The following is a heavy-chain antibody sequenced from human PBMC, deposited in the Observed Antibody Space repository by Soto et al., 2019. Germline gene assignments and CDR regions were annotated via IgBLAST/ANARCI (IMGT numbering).Heavy chain of an antibody. V-gene: IGHV5-51*01. Sequence: GESLKISCKGSGYSFTSYWIGWVRQMPGKGLEWMGIIYPGDSDTRYSPSFQGQVTISADKSISTAYLQWSSLKASDTAMYYCARLVLAADYDILTGYYMGWFDPWGQGTLVTVSS. J-gene: IGHJ5*02. D-gene: IGHD3-9*01. CDR2: IYPGDSDT. CDR1: GYSFTSYW. CDR3: ARLVLAADYDILTGYYMGWFDP.